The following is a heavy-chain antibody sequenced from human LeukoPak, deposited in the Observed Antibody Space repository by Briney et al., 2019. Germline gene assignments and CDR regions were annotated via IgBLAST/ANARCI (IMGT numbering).Heavy chain of an antibody. CDR2: IYDSGST. V-gene: IGHV4-61*01. J-gene: IGHJ4*02. CDR3: ARDPSGYFNY. Sequence: SETLSLTCTVSGGSVSSGSYYWSWIRQPPGKGLEWIGYIYDSGSTNYNPSLKSRVTISVDTSKDQFSLKLSSVTAADTAVYYCARDPSGYFNYWGQGTLVTVSS. CDR1: GGSVSSGSYY. D-gene: IGHD3-22*01.